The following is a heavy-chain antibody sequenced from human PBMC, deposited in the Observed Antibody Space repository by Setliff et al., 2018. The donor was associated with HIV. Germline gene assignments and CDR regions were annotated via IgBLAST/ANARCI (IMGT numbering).Heavy chain of an antibody. CDR2: INHSGST. CDR1: GGSFSGYY. D-gene: IGHD3-10*01. J-gene: IGHJ4*02. Sequence: SETLSLTCAVYGGSFSGYYWNWIRQSPGKGLEWIGEINHSGSTNYNPSLKSRVTISVDTSKNQFSLRLSSVTAADTAVYYCARGRGVIKEKPFDEWGQGTLVTVSS. CDR3: ARGRGVIKEKPFDE. V-gene: IGHV4-34*01.